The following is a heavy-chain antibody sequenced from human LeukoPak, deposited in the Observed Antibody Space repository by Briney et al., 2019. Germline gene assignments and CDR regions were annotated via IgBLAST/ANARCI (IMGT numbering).Heavy chain of an antibody. D-gene: IGHD2-15*01. Sequence: LSGGSLRLSCVASGFTFSESWMTWVRQAPGKGLEWIANIGQDGSEKNYVDSLKGRFTISRDNAKRSLYLQISSLRAEDTAMYYCARAGVASPDRWWYDSWGQGTLVAVSS. J-gene: IGHJ5*02. CDR1: GFTFSESW. CDR2: IGQDGSEK. V-gene: IGHV3-7*03. CDR3: ARAGVASPDRWWYDS.